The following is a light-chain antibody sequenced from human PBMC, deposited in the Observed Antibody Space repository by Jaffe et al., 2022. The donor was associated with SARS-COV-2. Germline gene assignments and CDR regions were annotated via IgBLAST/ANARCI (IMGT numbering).Light chain of an antibody. V-gene: IGLV1-47*01. Sequence: QSVLTQPPSASGTPGQRVTIFCSGSGSNVGSNYVHWYQLVSGTAPKLLLYSDNLRPSGVPDRFSGSKSGTSASLAITNLQSEDEAEYFCGTWDDNLSGVVFGGGTKVTVL. CDR3: GTWDDNLSGVV. CDR2: SDN. CDR1: GSNVGSNY. J-gene: IGLJ2*01.